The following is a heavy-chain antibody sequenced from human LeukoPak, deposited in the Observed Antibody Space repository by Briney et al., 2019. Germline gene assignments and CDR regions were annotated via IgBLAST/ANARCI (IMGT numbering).Heavy chain of an antibody. J-gene: IGHJ3*02. CDR2: FDPEDGET. CDR1: GYTLTELS. D-gene: IGHD1-1*01. Sequence: GASVKVSCKVSGYTLTELSMHWVRQAPGKGLEWMGGFDPEDGETIYAQKFQGRVTMTEDTSTDTAYMELSSLRSEDTAVYYCATEGGSGTTNDAFDIWGQGTVVTVSS. V-gene: IGHV1-24*01. CDR3: ATEGGSGTTNDAFDI.